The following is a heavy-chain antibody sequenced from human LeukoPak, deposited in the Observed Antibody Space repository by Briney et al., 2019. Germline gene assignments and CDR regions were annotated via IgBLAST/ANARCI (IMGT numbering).Heavy chain of an antibody. J-gene: IGHJ5*02. V-gene: IGHV4-59*02. CDR2: IYYSGST. CDR1: GGSVSSYY. Sequence: SETLSLTCGVSGGSVSSYYWSWIRQPPGKGLEWIGYIYYSGSTNYNPSLKSRVTISVDTSKNQFSLKLSSVTAADTAVYYCARHGYSSGSLAWFDPWGQGTQVTVSS. D-gene: IGHD6-19*01. CDR3: ARHGYSSGSLAWFDP.